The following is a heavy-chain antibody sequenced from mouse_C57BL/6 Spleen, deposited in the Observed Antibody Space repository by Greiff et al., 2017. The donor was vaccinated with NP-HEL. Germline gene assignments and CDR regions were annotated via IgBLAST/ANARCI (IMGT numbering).Heavy chain of an antibody. Sequence: QVQLQQSGPELVKPGASVKISCKASGYAFSSSWMNWVKQRPGKGLEWIGRIYPGDGDTNYNGKFKGKATLTADKSSSTAYMQLSSLTSEDSAVYFCARLDYCSSPDYWGQGTTLTVSS. CDR3: ARLDYCSSPDY. J-gene: IGHJ2*01. D-gene: IGHD1-1*01. CDR2: IYPGDGDT. CDR1: GYAFSSSW. V-gene: IGHV1-82*01.